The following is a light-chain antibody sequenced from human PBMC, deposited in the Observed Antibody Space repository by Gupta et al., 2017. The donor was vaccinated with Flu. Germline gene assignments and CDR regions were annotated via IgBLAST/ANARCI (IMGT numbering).Light chain of an antibody. J-gene: IGLJ3*02. V-gene: IGLV8-61*01. CDR2: NTH. CDR3: VLFMQYGGSWV. CDR1: SGSVSTTNS. Sequence: QTVVTQEPSFSVSPGGTVTLTCGLNSGSVSTTNSPTWFQQTPGQPPRTLIYNTHTRSSGVPDRFSGSILGNKAALTITGAQTDDESDYYCVLFMQYGGSWVFGGGTKLTVL.